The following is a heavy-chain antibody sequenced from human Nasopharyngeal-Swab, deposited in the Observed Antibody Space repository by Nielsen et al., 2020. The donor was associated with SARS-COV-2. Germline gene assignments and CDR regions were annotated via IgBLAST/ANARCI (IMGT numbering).Heavy chain of an antibody. CDR1: GYTFTSHA. J-gene: IGHJ4*02. V-gene: IGHV1-3*01. CDR2: INAGNGNT. D-gene: IGHD6-19*01. Sequence: LVKVSCKASGYTFTSHAMHWVRQAPGQRLEWMGWINAGNGNTKYSQKFQGRVTITRDTSASTAYMELSSLRSEDTAVYYCARDGGAVAGPDYWGQGTLVTVSS. CDR3: ARDGGAVAGPDY.